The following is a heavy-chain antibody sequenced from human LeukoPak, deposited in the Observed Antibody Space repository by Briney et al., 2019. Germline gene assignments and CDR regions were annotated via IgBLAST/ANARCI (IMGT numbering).Heavy chain of an antibody. Sequence: PGGSLRLSCAASGFTSSRYSMNWVRQAPGKGLEWAASISSSSSYIYYADSVKGRFTISRDNAKNSLYLQMNSLRAADTAVYYCVRDSIAASGSFAFWGQGTLVTVSS. D-gene: IGHD6-13*01. V-gene: IGHV3-21*01. CDR2: ISSSSSYI. CDR1: GFTSSRYS. J-gene: IGHJ4*02. CDR3: VRDSIAASGSFAF.